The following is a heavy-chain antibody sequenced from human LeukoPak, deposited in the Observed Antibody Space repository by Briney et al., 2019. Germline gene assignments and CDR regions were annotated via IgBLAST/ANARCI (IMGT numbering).Heavy chain of an antibody. V-gene: IGHV4-39*07. CDR1: GGSISSNNFY. J-gene: IGHJ4*02. D-gene: IGHD3-9*01. Sequence: PSETLSLTCTVSGGSISSNNFYWGWIRQPPEMGLEWIGSMSYSGSTYYNPSLKSRVTMSVDTSKNQFSLKVNSVTDADTAMYYCARDSTGYERLDYWGQGAPVTVSS. CDR2: MSYSGST. CDR3: ARDSTGYERLDY.